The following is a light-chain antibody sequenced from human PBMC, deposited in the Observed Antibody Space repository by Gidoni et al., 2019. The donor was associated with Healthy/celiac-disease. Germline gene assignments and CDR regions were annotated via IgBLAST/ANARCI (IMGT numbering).Light chain of an antibody. CDR2: AAS. CDR3: QQSYSTPQA. V-gene: IGKV1-39*01. CDR1: QSISSY. J-gene: IGKJ2*01. Sequence: DLQMTQSPSSLSASVGDRVTITCRASQSISSYLNWYQQKPGKAPKLLIYAASSLQSGVPSRFSGSGSGTDFTLTISSLQPEDFATYYCQQSYSTPQAFXXXTKLEIK.